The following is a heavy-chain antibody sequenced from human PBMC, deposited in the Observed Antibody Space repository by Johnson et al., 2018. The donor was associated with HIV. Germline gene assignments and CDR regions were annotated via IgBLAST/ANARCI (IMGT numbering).Heavy chain of an antibody. Sequence: VQLVESGGGVVQPGRSLRLSCAASGFTFSSYAMHWVRQAPGKGLEWVANINVDGSQTFYLDSVQGRFTISRDNVNNSVSLLLNSLRVEDTAVYFCARAHLIFPKNAFDIWGRGTMVTVSS. CDR1: GFTFSSYA. J-gene: IGHJ3*02. CDR2: INVDGSQT. CDR3: ARAHLIFPKNAFDI. D-gene: IGHD3-3*02. V-gene: IGHV3-7*01.